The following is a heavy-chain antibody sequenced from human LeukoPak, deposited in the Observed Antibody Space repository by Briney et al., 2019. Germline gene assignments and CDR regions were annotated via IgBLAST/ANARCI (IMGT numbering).Heavy chain of an antibody. CDR2: IYSGGST. CDR1: GFTVSTNY. D-gene: IGHD3-10*01. V-gene: IGHV3-53*01. J-gene: IGHJ3*01. CDR3: ARDSPYYYGSGL. Sequence: PGGSLRLSCAASGFTVSTNYMSWVRRAPGKGLEWVSVIYSGGSTYYADSVKGRFTISRDNSRNTLYLQMNSLRADDTAVYYCARDSPYYYGSGLWGQGTMVTVSS.